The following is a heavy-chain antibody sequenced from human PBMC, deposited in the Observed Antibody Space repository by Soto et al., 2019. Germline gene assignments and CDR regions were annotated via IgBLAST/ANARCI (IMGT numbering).Heavy chain of an antibody. D-gene: IGHD2-15*01. Sequence: GGSLRLSCAASGFIFSNYGMHWVRQAPGKGLEWVAVIWYDGSHESYADSVKGRFTISRDNDRNSLYLEMNSLRDEDTAVYYCARDRCYDGTCYSASDSWGQGTLVTVSS. CDR1: GFIFSNYG. J-gene: IGHJ5*01. CDR2: IWYDGSHE. CDR3: ARDRCYDGTCYSASDS. V-gene: IGHV3-33*01.